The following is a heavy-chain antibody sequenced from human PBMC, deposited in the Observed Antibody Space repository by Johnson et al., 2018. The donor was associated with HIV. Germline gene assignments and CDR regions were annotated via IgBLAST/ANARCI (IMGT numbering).Heavy chain of an antibody. CDR3: AIEGVSGSYYDAFDL. CDR1: GFTFSSYA. V-gene: IGHV3-33*01. J-gene: IGHJ3*01. CDR2: IWYDGSNE. D-gene: IGHD1-26*01. Sequence: QVQLVESGGGVVQPGRSLRLSCAASGFTFSSYAMSWVRQATGKGLEWVALIWYDGSNEYYADSVKGRFTISREHSKKTLFLQMDSLIADDTAVYYCAIEGVSGSYYDAFDLWCQGTMVTVSS.